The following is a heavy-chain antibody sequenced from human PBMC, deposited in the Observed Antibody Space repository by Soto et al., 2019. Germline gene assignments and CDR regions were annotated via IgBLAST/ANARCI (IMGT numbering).Heavy chain of an antibody. V-gene: IGHV5-51*01. CDR3: GRHRKTGNNYGVDV. D-gene: IGHD7-27*01. Sequence: GESLKISCKGSEYSFDTFWIGWVRQMPGKGLERMRIIYPGDSDTRYSPSFQGQVTISADKSINTAYLQWSSLKASDTAVYYCGRHRKTGNNYGVDVWGQGTTVTVSS. CDR2: IYPGDSDT. J-gene: IGHJ6*02. CDR1: EYSFDTFW.